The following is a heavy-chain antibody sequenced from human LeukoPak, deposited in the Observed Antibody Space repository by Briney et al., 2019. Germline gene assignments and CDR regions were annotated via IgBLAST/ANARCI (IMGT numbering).Heavy chain of an antibody. CDR2: ITSSGSAI. Sequence: QPGGSLRLSCVASGFTFSSYGMHWVRQAPGKGLEWVSYITSSGSAIYYADSVKGRFTISRDNAKNSLYLQMNSLRAEDTAVYYCASSGSYFDYWGQGTLVTVSS. J-gene: IGHJ4*02. CDR1: GFTFSSYG. D-gene: IGHD1-26*01. CDR3: ASSGSYFDY. V-gene: IGHV3-48*04.